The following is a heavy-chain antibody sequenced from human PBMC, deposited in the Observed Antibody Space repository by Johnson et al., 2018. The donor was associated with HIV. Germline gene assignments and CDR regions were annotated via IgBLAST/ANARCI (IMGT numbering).Heavy chain of an antibody. J-gene: IGHJ3*02. CDR2: ILYDGSNK. Sequence: QVQLVESGGGVVQPGRSLRLSCAASGFTFSSYGMHWVRQAPGKGLEWVAVILYDGSNKYYADSVKGRFTISRDNSKNTLYLQMNSLRAEDTAVFYCARGGVVHDAFDMWGQGTMVTVSS. D-gene: IGHD2-2*01. V-gene: IGHV3-33*08. CDR3: ARGGVVHDAFDM. CDR1: GFTFSSYG.